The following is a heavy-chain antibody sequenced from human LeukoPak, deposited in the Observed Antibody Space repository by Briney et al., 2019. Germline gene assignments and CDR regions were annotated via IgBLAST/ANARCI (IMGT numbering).Heavy chain of an antibody. J-gene: IGHJ3*01. CDR2: ISHIGST. D-gene: IGHD1-1*01. CDR3: AGDQLALNALNL. CDR1: GGSMISNY. Sequence: SETLSLTCTVSGGSMISNYWSWIRQPPGKALEWLGYISHIGSTNYSPSLKSRVTISVDTSKNQFSLRLSSVTAADTAVYFCAGDQLALNALNLWGQGTMVSVSS. V-gene: IGHV4-59*01.